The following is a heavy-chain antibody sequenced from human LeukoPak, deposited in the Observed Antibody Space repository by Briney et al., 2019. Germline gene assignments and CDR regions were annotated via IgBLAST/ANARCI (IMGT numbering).Heavy chain of an antibody. V-gene: IGHV4-4*07. CDR3: ARDSALDYYGSGSYDAFDI. J-gene: IGHJ3*02. CDR2: IYTSGST. CDR1: GGSISSYY. Sequence: SETLSLTCTVSGGSISSYYWSWIRQPAGKGLEWIGRIYTSGSTNYNPSLKSRVTMSVDTSKNQFSLKLSSVTAADTAVYYCARDSALDYYGSGSYDAFDIWGQGTMVTVSS. D-gene: IGHD3-10*01.